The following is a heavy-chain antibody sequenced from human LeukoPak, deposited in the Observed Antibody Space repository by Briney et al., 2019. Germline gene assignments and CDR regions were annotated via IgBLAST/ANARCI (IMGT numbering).Heavy chain of an antibody. V-gene: IGHV4-4*07. CDR2: ISVSGSP. CDR1: GGSFSTYF. CDR3: ARGSYTSGFWFGP. D-gene: IGHD6-19*01. Sequence: SETLSLTCTVSGGSFSTYFWSWVRQPAGKGLEWIGRISVSGSPDYNPSLKSRVTVSVDTSKNQFSLTLTSVTAADTAVYYCARGSYTSGFWFGPWGQGTLVTVSS. J-gene: IGHJ5*02.